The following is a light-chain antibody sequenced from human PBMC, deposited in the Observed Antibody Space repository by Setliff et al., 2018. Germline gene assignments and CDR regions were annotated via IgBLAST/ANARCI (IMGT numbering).Light chain of an antibody. V-gene: IGLV2-14*03. CDR1: SSDIGGYNF. CDR2: DVH. J-gene: IGLJ1*01. CDR3: TSYTSTARV. Sequence: QSALTQPASVSGSPGQSITISCTGTSSDIGGYNFVSWYQQHPDKAPKLIIYDVHKRPSGVPDRFSGSKSGNTASLTISGLQAEDEADYYCTSYTSTARVFGTGTKGTVL.